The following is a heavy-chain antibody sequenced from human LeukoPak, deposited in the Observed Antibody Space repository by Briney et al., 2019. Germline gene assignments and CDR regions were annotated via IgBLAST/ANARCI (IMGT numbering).Heavy chain of an antibody. CDR2: INWNGGST. CDR3: AGAGRWAVAGHAFDI. J-gene: IGHJ3*02. D-gene: IGHD6-19*01. Sequence: GGSLRLSCAASGFTFDDYGMSWVRQAPGKGLEWVSGINWNGGSTGYADSVKGRFTISRDNAKNSLYLQMNSLRAEDTALYHCAGAGRWAVAGHAFDIWGQGTMVTVSS. CDR1: GFTFDDYG. V-gene: IGHV3-20*01.